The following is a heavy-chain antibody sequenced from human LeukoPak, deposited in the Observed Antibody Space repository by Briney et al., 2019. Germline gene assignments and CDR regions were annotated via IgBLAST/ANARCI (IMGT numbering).Heavy chain of an antibody. V-gene: IGHV3-74*01. J-gene: IGHJ4*02. CDR2: INSDGRST. CDR1: GFTFSSYW. Sequence: GGSLRLYCAASGFTFSSYWMHWVRHAPGKGPVWVSRINSDGRSTIYADSVKGRFTISRDNAKNTLYLQMNSLRAEDTAVYYCARDRGYVTDYWGQGTLVTVSS. D-gene: IGHD5-12*01. CDR3: ARDRGYVTDY.